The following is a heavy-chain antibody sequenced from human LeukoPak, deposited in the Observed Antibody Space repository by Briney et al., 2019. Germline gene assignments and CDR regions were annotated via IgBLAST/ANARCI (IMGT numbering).Heavy chain of an antibody. J-gene: IGHJ4*02. Sequence: PGGSLRLSCAGSGFTFSNYNMHWVRQAPGKGLGWVSLITTGSSHIYYEDSLKGRLTISRDNAKNSIYLEMDSLRVEDTVVYFCARESSGSGGYSAFDYWGQGTLVIVS. CDR1: GFTFSNYN. D-gene: IGHD3-10*01. V-gene: IGHV3-21*01. CDR3: ARESSGSGGYSAFDY. CDR2: ITTGSSHI.